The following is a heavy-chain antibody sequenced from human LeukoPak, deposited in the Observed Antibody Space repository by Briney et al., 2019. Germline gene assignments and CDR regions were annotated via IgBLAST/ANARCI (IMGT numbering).Heavy chain of an antibody. D-gene: IGHD2-2*01. CDR3: ARRCSSSSCPIEY. CDR1: GYSFTSYW. Sequence: GESLKISCKGSGYSFTSYWISWVRQMPGKGLEWMGRIDPSDSYTNYSPSFQGHVTISADKSISTAYLQWSSLKASDTAMYYCARRCSSSSCPIEYWGQGTLVTVSS. V-gene: IGHV5-10-1*01. CDR2: IDPSDSYT. J-gene: IGHJ4*02.